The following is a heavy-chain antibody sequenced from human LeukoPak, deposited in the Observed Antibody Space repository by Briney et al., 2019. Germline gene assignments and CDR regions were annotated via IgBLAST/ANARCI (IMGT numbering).Heavy chain of an antibody. CDR2: IYENGGTT. CDR3: AKDRRGNAPRGAFDI. CDR1: GFTFRSHA. J-gene: IGHJ3*02. Sequence: GSLRLSCVGSGFTFRSHAMSWVRQAPEKGLEFVSGIYENGGTTYYADSVKGRFTISRDNSKNTLYLQMNGLRAEDTAVYYCAKDRRGNAPRGAFDIWGQGTMVTVSS. D-gene: IGHD1-1*01. V-gene: IGHV3-23*01.